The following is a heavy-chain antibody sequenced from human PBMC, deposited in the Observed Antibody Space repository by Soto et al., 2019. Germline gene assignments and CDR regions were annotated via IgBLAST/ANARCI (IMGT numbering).Heavy chain of an antibody. Sequence: QVQLVESGGVVVQPGRSLRLSCAASGFTFSSYGMHWVLQAPGKGLEWVAVIWYDGSNKYYADSVKGRFTISRDNSKNTLYLQMNSLRAEDTAVYYCARATARAMVRIYYGMDVWGHGTTVTVSS. D-gene: IGHD3-10*01. V-gene: IGHV3-33*01. J-gene: IGHJ6*02. CDR3: ARATARAMVRIYYGMDV. CDR1: GFTFSSYG. CDR2: IWYDGSNK.